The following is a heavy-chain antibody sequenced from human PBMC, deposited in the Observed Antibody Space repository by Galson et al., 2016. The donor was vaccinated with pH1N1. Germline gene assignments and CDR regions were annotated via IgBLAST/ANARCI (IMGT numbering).Heavy chain of an antibody. Sequence: CAISGDSVSSTNCAWDWIRQSPSRGLEWLGRTYYRSKWYNDYAVSVQSRITINPDTSKNQLSLHLNSLTPEDTAVYYCARDSGSTLFHNYGMDVWGQGTTVIVSS. CDR1: GDSVSSTNCA. D-gene: IGHD3-22*01. J-gene: IGHJ6*02. CDR2: TYYRSKWYN. V-gene: IGHV6-1*01. CDR3: ARDSGSTLFHNYGMDV.